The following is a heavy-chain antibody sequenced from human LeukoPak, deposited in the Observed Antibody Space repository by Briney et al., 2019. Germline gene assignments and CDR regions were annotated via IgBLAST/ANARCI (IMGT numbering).Heavy chain of an antibody. CDR1: GYTFTGYY. V-gene: IGHV1-46*01. CDR2: INPSGGST. J-gene: IGHJ4*02. D-gene: IGHD5-24*01. Sequence: ASARVSCKASGYTFTGYYMHWVPQAPGQGLEWMGLINPSGGSTNSAQKFQGRVTMTRDMSTSTVYMELSSLKSEDTAVYYCARDLPPEVATNRYDYWGQGTLVTVSS. CDR3: ARDLPPEVATNRYDY.